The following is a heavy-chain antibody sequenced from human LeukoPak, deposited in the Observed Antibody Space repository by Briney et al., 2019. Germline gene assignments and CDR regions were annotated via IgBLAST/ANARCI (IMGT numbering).Heavy chain of an antibody. CDR3: AKGPYSGFS. Sequence: PGGSLRLSCAASGFAFSNYGMNWVRQAPGKGLEWVSGITGSGSTTYYADSVKGRFTISRDNSKNTLYLQMNSLRAEDTAVYYCAKGPYSGFSWGQGALVTVSS. J-gene: IGHJ5*02. CDR2: ITGSGSTT. V-gene: IGHV3-23*01. D-gene: IGHD1-26*01. CDR1: GFAFSNYG.